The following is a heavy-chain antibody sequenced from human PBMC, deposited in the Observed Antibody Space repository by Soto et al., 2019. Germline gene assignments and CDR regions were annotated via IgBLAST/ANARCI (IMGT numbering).Heavy chain of an antibody. CDR2: IYHSGST. D-gene: IGHD3-3*01. CDR3: VSPDLSRFDY. V-gene: IGHV4-38-2*01. J-gene: IGHJ4*02. Sequence: SETLSLTCAVSGYSISTGFNWAWIRQPPGKGLEWIGSIYHSGSTYYNLSLKSRVTISSDASKNQISLKLSSVTAADTAVYYCVSPDLSRFDYWGQGILVTVSS. CDR1: GYSISTGFN.